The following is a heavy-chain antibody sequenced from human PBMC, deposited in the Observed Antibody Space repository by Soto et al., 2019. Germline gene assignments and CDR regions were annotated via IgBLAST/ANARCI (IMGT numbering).Heavy chain of an antibody. Sequence: ASVKVSCKASGYTFTSYDINWVRQATGQGLEWMGWMNPNSGNTGYAQKFQGRVTMTRNTSISTAYMELSSLRSEDTAVYYCARGRSGLNYYYYYMDVWGKGTTVTVSS. CDR1: GYTFTSYD. D-gene: IGHD6-19*01. V-gene: IGHV1-8*01. J-gene: IGHJ6*03. CDR3: ARGRSGLNYYYYYMDV. CDR2: MNPNSGNT.